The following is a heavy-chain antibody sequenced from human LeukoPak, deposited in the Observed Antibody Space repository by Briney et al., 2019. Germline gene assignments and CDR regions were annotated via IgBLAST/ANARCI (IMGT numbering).Heavy chain of an antibody. CDR2: MKLDGSEE. D-gene: IGHD2-15*01. CDR1: GFTFRSYW. J-gene: IGHJ5*02. CDR3: ARWARYCSSGSCYSWFDP. V-gene: IGHV3-7*01. Sequence: GGSLRLSCAASGFTFRSYWMSWVRQAPGRGLEWVANMKLDGSEEYYVDSVKGRFTISSDNAKNTLYLQMNSLRVDDTAVYYCARWARYCSSGSCYSWFDPWGQGTLVTVSS.